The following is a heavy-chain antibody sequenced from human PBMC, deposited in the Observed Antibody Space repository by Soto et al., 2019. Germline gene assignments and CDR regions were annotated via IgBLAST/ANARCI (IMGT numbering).Heavy chain of an antibody. CDR3: ARLNRYVSSGYYPSLFDY. Sequence: PSETLSLTCTVSGGSISSYYWSWIRQPPGKGLEWIGYIYYSGSTNYNPSLKSRVTISVDTSKNQFSLKLSSVTAADTAVYYCARLNRYVSSGYYPSLFDYWGQGTLVTVSS. CDR1: GGSISSYY. V-gene: IGHV4-59*12. D-gene: IGHD3-22*01. J-gene: IGHJ4*02. CDR2: IYYSGST.